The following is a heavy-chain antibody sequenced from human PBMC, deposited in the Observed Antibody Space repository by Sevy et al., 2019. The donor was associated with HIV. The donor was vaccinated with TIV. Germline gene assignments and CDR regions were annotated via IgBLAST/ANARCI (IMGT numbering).Heavy chain of an antibody. V-gene: IGHV3-23*01. Sequence: GGSLRLSCAASGFTLSRTGMIWVRQAPGKGLEWVSGISGSGFSTNYADSVKGRFTISRDNSKNTLYLQMNSLRGDDTAVYYCATDPDDTYDYGEHSDYWGQGTLVTVSS. J-gene: IGHJ4*02. CDR1: GFTLSRTG. CDR2: ISGSGFST. CDR3: ATDPDDTYDYGEHSDY. D-gene: IGHD4-17*01.